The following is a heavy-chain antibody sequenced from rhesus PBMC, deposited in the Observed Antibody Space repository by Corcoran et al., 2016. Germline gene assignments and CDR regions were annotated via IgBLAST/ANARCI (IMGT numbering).Heavy chain of an antibody. CDR2: IYWDDDK. J-gene: IGHJ4*01. CDR1: GFSLTTSGMG. Sequence: QVTLKESGPALVKPTQTLTLTCTFSGFSLTTSGMGVGWIRQPPGKALEWLARIYWDDDKRTNTSLKSRHTVSKETAKTQVVLTMTNMDPVDTATYYCARGVWGSSYFDYWGQGVLVTVSS. CDR3: ARGVWGSSYFDY. V-gene: IGHV2-174*01. D-gene: IGHD3-34*01.